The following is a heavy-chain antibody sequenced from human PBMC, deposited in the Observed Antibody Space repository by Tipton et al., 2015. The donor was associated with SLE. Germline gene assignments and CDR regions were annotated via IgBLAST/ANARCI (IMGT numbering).Heavy chain of an antibody. J-gene: IGHJ3*02. V-gene: IGHV4-59*01. CDR2: IYYSGST. CDR3: ARDEDSSSSFSFDI. CDR1: SGSISSYY. D-gene: IGHD6-6*01. Sequence: TLSLTCTVSSGSISSYYWSWIRQPPGKGLEWIGYIYYSGSTNYNPSLKSRVTISVDTSKNQFSLKLSSVTAADTAVYYCARDEDSSSSFSFDIWGQGTMVTVSS.